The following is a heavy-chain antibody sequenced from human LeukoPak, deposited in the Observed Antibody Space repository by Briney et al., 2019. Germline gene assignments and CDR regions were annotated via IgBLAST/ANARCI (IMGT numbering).Heavy chain of an antibody. CDR2: ISAYNGNT. CDR1: GYTFTSYG. J-gene: IGHJ5*02. D-gene: IGHD3-10*01. CDR3: ARGITMVRGVPRPYNWFDP. V-gene: IGHV1-18*01. Sequence: GASVKVSCKASGYTFTSYGISWVRQAPGQGLEWMGWISAYNGNTNYAQKLQGRVTMTTDTSTSTAYMELRSLRSDDTAVYYCARGITMVRGVPRPYNWFDPWGQGTLVTVSS.